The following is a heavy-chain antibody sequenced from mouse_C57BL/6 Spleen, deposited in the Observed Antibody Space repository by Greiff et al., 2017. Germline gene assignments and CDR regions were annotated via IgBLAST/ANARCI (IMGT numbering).Heavy chain of an antibody. Sequence: QVQLQQPGAELVKPGASVKMSCKASGYTFTSYWITWVKQRPGQGLEWIGDIYPGSGSTNYNEKFKGKATLTVDTSSSTAYMQLSSLTSEDSAVYYCAIKRWDFAWFAYWGQGTLVTVSA. D-gene: IGHD4-1*01. V-gene: IGHV1-55*01. J-gene: IGHJ3*01. CDR2: IYPGSGST. CDR1: GYTFTSYW. CDR3: AIKRWDFAWFAY.